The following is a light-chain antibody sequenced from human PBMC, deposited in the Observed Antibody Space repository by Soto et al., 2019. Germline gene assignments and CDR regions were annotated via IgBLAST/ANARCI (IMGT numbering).Light chain of an antibody. V-gene: IGKV3-15*01. Sequence: EVVMTQSPVTLSVSPGDRATLSCRASQSVSSNLAWFQQKFGRAPRLLMYGASTRATDVPARFSDSGSGTEFNLTLSSLQSEDFAVYFCQQYSLWPKTFGQGTRVEIK. CDR3: QQYSLWPKT. CDR2: GAS. CDR1: QSVSSN. J-gene: IGKJ1*01.